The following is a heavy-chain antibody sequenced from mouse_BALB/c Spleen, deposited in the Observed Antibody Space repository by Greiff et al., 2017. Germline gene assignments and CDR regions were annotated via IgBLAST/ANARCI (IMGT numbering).Heavy chain of an antibody. Sequence: QVQLKQSGAELMKPGASVKISCKATGYTFSSYWIEWVKQRPGHGLEWIGEILPGSGSTNYNEKFKGKATFTADTSSNTAYMQLSSLTSEDSAVYYCAKGGYGYDVAWFAYWGQGTLVTVSA. D-gene: IGHD2-2*01. V-gene: IGHV1-9*01. CDR1: GYTFSSYW. J-gene: IGHJ3*01. CDR3: AKGGYGYDVAWFAY. CDR2: ILPGSGST.